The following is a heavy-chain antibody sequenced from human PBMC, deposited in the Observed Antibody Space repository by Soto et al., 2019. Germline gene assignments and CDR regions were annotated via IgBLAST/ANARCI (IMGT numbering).Heavy chain of an antibody. J-gene: IGHJ4*02. D-gene: IGHD2-8*01. CDR2: ISYDGSNK. V-gene: IGHV3-30*18. CDR1: GFTFSSYG. CDR3: AKEGIVLVEYATEFDY. Sequence: QVQLVESGGGVVQPGRSLRLSCAASGFTFSSYGMHWVRQAPGKGLEWVAVISYDGSNKYYADCVKGRFTISRDNSKNTLYLQINSLRAEDTAVYYCAKEGIVLVEYATEFDYWGQGTLVTVSS.